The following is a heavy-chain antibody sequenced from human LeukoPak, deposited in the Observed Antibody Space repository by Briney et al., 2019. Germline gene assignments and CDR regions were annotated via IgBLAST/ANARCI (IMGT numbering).Heavy chain of an antibody. V-gene: IGHV4-38-2*01. D-gene: IGHD3-10*01. CDR2: IYLSGST. J-gene: IGHJ5*02. CDR3: ARGSSYYDGSGSYYNERDNWFDP. Sequence: PSETLSLTCAVSGYSISSGYYWGWIRQPPGKGLEGFGRIYLSGSTYYNPSLKSRVTISVDTSKNQFSLKLSSVTDADTAVYYCARGSSYYDGSGSYYNERDNWFDPWGQGTLVSVPS. CDR1: GYSISSGYY.